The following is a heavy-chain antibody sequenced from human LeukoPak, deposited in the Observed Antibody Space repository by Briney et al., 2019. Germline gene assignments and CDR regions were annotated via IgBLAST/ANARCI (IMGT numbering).Heavy chain of an antibody. CDR1: GGSVSSGSYY. CDR3: ARGFRSVLRYFDFLDY. CDR2: IYYSGST. D-gene: IGHD3-9*01. Sequence: SSETLSLTCTVSGGSVSSGSYYWSWIRQPPGKGLEWIGYIYYSGSTNYNPSLKSRVTISVDTSKNQFSLKLSSVTAADTAVYYCARGFRSVLRYFDFLDYWGQGTLVTVSS. V-gene: IGHV4-61*01. J-gene: IGHJ4*02.